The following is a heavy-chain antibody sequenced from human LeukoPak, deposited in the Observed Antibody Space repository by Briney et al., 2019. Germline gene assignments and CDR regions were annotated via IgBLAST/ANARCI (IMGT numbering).Heavy chain of an antibody. D-gene: IGHD3-16*01. CDR2: IYYSGST. Sequence: PSETLSLTCTVSGGSISSYYWSWIRQPPGKGLEWIGYIYYSGSTNYNPSLKSRVTISVDTSKKQFSLKLSSVTAADTAVYYCARHFLTVDWFDPWGQGTLVTVSS. V-gene: IGHV4-59*08. CDR3: ARHFLTVDWFDP. CDR1: GGSISSYY. J-gene: IGHJ5*02.